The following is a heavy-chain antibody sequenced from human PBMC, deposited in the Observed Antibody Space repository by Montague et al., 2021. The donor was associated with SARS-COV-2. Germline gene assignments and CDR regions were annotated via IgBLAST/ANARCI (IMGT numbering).Heavy chain of an antibody. J-gene: IGHJ6*02. D-gene: IGHD2-21*02. CDR1: GGSISSGNYY. CDR2: IYYSGST. CDR3: ARSYCGGNCPTFYYGMDV. V-gene: IGHV4-30-4*01. Sequence: TLSLTCTVSGGSISSGNYYWSWIRQPPGKGLEWIGYIYYSGSTFYNPSLKSRVTISVDTSKNQFSLELSSVTAADTAVYYCARSYCGGNCPTFYYGMDVWGQGTTVTVSS.